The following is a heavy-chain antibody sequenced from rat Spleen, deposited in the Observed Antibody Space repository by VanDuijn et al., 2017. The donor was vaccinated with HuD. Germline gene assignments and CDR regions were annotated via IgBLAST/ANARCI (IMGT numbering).Heavy chain of an antibody. CDR3: TRPDNTYYVMDA. J-gene: IGHJ4*01. D-gene: IGHD1-10*01. V-gene: IGHV5-31*01. CDR1: GFTFKNYW. Sequence: EVQLVESGGDLVQPGRSLRLSCVASGFTFKNYWMTWIRQAPGKGLDWVASITTTGGAPYYPDSVKGRFTISRDNAKSTLYLQMNSLRSEDTATYYCTRPDNTYYVMDAWGQGASVTVSS. CDR2: ITTTGGAP.